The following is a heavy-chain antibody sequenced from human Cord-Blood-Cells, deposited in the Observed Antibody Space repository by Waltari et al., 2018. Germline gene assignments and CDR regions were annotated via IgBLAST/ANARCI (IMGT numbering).Heavy chain of an antibody. Sequence: QVQLVQSGAAVKKPGASVKVSCKVSGYTLNELSMHSLRQAPGKGLEWMGGFDPEDGETIYAQKFQGRVTMTEDTSTDTAYMELSSLRSEDTAEYYCATVLAAAGTPFDYWGQGTLVTVSS. D-gene: IGHD6-13*01. CDR3: ATVLAAAGTPFDY. J-gene: IGHJ4*02. V-gene: IGHV1-24*01. CDR1: GYTLNELS. CDR2: FDPEDGET.